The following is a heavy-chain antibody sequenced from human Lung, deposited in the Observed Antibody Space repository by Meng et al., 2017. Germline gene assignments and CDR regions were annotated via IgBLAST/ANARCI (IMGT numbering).Heavy chain of an antibody. D-gene: IGHD4-17*01. CDR2: IYHSGST. V-gene: IGHV4-4*02. CDR1: GCAISSRDW. Sequence: RQGSGAVRGNPWRALSLPCAATGCAISSRDWGSWVRRPPGRGLEWIGEIYHSGSTNYNPSLKSRVTISVDKSKNQFSLKLSSVTAADTAVYYCARYLAGGYGDYFDYWGQGTLVTVSS. CDR3: ARYLAGGYGDYFDY. J-gene: IGHJ4*02.